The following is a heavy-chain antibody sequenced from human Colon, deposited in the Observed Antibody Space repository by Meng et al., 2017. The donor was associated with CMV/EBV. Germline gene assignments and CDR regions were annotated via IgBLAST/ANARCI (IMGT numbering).Heavy chain of an antibody. D-gene: IGHD1-26*01. J-gene: IGHJ1*01. V-gene: IGHV1-18*01. CDR2: ISAYTGDT. CDR3: VRESQSGSYIYLQH. Sequence: VQQVQSGAEVKKPGASVKVSCKASGYTFNNYGISWVRQAPGQGLEWMGWISAYTGDTYYAQKFQGRVTMTTDTSTSTAYMELRSLRSDDTAVYYCVRESQSGSYIYLQHWGQGTLVTVSS. CDR1: GYTFNNYG.